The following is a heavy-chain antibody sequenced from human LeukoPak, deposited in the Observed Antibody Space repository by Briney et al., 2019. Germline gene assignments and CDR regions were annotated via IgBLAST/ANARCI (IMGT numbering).Heavy chain of an antibody. Sequence: PGGSLRLSCAASGFTFSSYGMHWVRQAPGKGLEWVAVISYDGSNKYYADSVKGRFTISRDNSKNTLYLQMNSLRAEDTAVYYCAREGVGGMDVWGQGTTVTVSS. CDR2: ISYDGSNK. D-gene: IGHD1-26*01. CDR3: AREGVGGMDV. CDR1: GFTFSSYG. J-gene: IGHJ6*02. V-gene: IGHV3-30*03.